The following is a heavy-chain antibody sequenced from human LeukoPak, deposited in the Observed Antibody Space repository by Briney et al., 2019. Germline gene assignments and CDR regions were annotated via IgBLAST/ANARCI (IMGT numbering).Heavy chain of an antibody. CDR2: IYYSGST. J-gene: IGHJ4*02. CDR3: ARRMRNSRYSSSWYHFDY. V-gene: IGHV4-39*01. D-gene: IGHD6-13*01. Sequence: SETLSLTCTVSGGSISSSSYYWGWIRQPPGKGLEWIGSIYYSGSTYYNPSLKSRVTISVDTSKNQFSLKLSSVTAADTAVYYCARRMRNSRYSSSWYHFDYWGQGTLVTVSS. CDR1: GGSISSSSYY.